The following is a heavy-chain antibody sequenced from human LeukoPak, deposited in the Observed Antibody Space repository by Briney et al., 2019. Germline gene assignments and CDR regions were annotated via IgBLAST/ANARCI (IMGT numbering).Heavy chain of an antibody. CDR3: ATDLSRYDFWSGYPT. D-gene: IGHD3-3*01. Sequence: ASVKVSCKVSGYTLTELSMHWVRQAPGKGLEWMGGFDPEDGETIYAQKFQGRVTMTEGTSTDTAYMELSSLRSEDTAVYYCATDLSRYDFWSGYPTWGQGTLVTVSS. CDR2: FDPEDGET. J-gene: IGHJ5*02. V-gene: IGHV1-24*01. CDR1: GYTLTELS.